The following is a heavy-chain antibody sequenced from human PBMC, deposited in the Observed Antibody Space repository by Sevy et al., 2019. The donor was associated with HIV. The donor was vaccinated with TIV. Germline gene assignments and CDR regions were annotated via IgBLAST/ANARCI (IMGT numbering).Heavy chain of an antibody. CDR2: INPSSGRT. Sequence: ASVKVSCKASGYTFTSYYIHWVRQAPGQGLEWMGVINPSSGRTTYAQKFQGRITMTRDTSTSIVYMELSSLRSEDTALYYCARDLVIVTGFDPWRQGTLVTVSS. D-gene: IGHD3-22*01. CDR1: GYTFTSYY. V-gene: IGHV1-46*01. J-gene: IGHJ5*02. CDR3: ARDLVIVTGFDP.